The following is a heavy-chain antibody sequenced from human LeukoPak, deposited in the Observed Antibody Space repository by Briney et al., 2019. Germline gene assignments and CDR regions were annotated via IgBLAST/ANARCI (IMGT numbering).Heavy chain of an antibody. CDR3: TRLSSAYCTNGVCYFDY. Sequence: GGSLRLSCAASGFTFSGSPIHWVRQASGKGLEWVGRIKTKVNSYATAYAASVKGRFTVSRDDSKNTAYLQLNSLKTEDTAVYHCTRLSSAYCTNGVCYFDYWGQGTLVTVSS. CDR2: IKTKVNSYAT. V-gene: IGHV3-73*01. J-gene: IGHJ4*02. CDR1: GFTFSGSP. D-gene: IGHD2-8*01.